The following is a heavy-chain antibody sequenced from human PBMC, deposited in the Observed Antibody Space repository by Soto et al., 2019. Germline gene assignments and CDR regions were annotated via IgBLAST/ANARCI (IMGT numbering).Heavy chain of an antibody. D-gene: IGHD3-10*01. CDR3: ARDGRRFGESDDAFDI. V-gene: IGHV1-69*12. Sequence: HVQLVQSGAEVKKPGSSVKVSCKASGGTFSSYAISWVRQAPGQGLEWMGGIIPIFGTANYAQKFQGRVTITADESTSTAYMELSSLRSEDTAVYYCARDGRRFGESDDAFDIWGQGTMVTVSS. J-gene: IGHJ3*02. CDR1: GGTFSSYA. CDR2: IIPIFGTA.